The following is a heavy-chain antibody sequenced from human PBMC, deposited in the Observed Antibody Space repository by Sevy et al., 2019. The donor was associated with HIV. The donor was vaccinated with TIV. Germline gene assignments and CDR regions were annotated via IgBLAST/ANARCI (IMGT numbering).Heavy chain of an antibody. J-gene: IGHJ4*01. CDR3: ARDGGYSIKWYPLY. CDR1: GFAFSSHA. Sequence: GGSLRLSCAASGFAFSSHAMHWVRQAPGKGLEWVAVISYEGSETFYAASVEGRFTISRDNSKNILSLKINSLRPEDTAVYYCARDGGYSIKWYPLYWGNGPLVTVSS. D-gene: IGHD1-26*01. V-gene: IGHV3-30-3*01. CDR2: ISYEGSET.